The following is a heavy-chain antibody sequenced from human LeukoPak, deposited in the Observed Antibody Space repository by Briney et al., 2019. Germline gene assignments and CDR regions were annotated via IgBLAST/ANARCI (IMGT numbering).Heavy chain of an antibody. Sequence: ASVKVSCKVSGYTLTELSMHWVRQAPGKGLEWMGGFDPEDGETIYAQKFQGRVTMTEDTSTDTAYMELSSLRSEDTAAYYCATPSVAGTSDAFDIWGQGTMVTVSS. CDR2: FDPEDGET. D-gene: IGHD6-19*01. J-gene: IGHJ3*02. V-gene: IGHV1-24*01. CDR1: GYTLTELS. CDR3: ATPSVAGTSDAFDI.